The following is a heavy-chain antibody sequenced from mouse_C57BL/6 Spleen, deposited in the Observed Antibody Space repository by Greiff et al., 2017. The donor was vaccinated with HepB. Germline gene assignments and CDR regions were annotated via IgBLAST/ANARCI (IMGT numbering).Heavy chain of an antibody. CDR2: ISSGSSTI. CDR3: ARDDYDAFAY. V-gene: IGHV5-17*01. J-gene: IGHJ3*01. CDR1: GFTFSDYG. Sequence: EVMLVESGGGLVKPGGSLKLSCAASGFTFSDYGMHWVRQAPEKGLEWVAYISSGSSTIYYADTVKGRFTISRDNAKNTLFLQMTSLRSEDTAMYYCARDDYDAFAYWGQGTLVTVSA. D-gene: IGHD2-4*01.